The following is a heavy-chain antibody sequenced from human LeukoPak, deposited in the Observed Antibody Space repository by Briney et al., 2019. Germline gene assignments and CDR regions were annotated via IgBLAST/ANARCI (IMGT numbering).Heavy chain of an antibody. CDR1: GITFSGSA. CDR2: IKSKANSYAT. Sequence: GALRLSRAASGITFSGSAMHLVRQASGKGLEGVGRIKSKANSYATAYAASVKGRFTISRDDSKNTAYLQMSSLKTEDTAVYYCTSTPTPVLMVSPWGHGTLVTVSS. D-gene: IGHD2-8*01. CDR3: TSTPTPVLMVSP. J-gene: IGHJ5*02. V-gene: IGHV3-73*01.